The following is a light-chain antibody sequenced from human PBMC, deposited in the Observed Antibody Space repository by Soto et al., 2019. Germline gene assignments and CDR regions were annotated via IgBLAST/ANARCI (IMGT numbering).Light chain of an antibody. CDR2: DAS. V-gene: IGKV1-5*01. J-gene: IGKJ1*01. CDR3: QQYVFYRGT. Sequence: DIQMTQSPSALSASVGDRVTITCRASQSISGWLAWFQQKPGKAPKLLIYDASSLESGVPSRFSGSGSGTEFTLTITSLQPDDFATYYCQQYVFYRGTFGQGTNVDIK. CDR1: QSISGW.